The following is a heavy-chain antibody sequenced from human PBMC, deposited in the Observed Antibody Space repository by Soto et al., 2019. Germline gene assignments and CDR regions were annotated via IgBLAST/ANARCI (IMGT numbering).Heavy chain of an antibody. CDR3: ARLNWNYNNYYYGMDV. D-gene: IGHD1-7*01. J-gene: IGHJ6*02. V-gene: IGHV5-51*01. CDR2: IYPGDSDT. CDR1: GYSFTSYW. Sequence: GESLKISCKGSGYSFTSYWIGWVRQMPGKGLEWMGIIYPGDSDTRYSPSFQGQVTISADKSISTAYLQWSSLKASDTAMYYCARLNWNYNNYYYGMDVWGQGTTVTVS.